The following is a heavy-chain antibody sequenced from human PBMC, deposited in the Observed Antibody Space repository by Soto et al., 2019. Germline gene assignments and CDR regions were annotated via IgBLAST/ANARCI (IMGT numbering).Heavy chain of an antibody. V-gene: IGHV1-69*13. Sequence: SVKVSCKASGGTFSSYAISWVRQAPGQGLEWMGGIIPIFGTANYAQKFQGRVTITADESTSTAYMELSSLRSEDTAVYYCARHYYGSGSNSRPFYYYGMDVWGQGTTVTVSS. J-gene: IGHJ6*02. CDR3: ARHYYGSGSNSRPFYYYGMDV. CDR2: IIPIFGTA. D-gene: IGHD3-10*01. CDR1: GGTFSSYA.